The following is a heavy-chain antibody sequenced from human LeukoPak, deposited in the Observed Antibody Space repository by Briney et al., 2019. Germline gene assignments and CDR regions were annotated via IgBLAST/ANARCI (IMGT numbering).Heavy chain of an antibody. V-gene: IGHV1-8*01. CDR2: MNPNSGNT. CDR3: ARIIGYDFWSGYYWSAFDI. D-gene: IGHD3-3*01. Sequence: ASVKVSCKASGYTFTSHDINWVRQATGQGLEWMGWMNPNSGNTGYAQKFQGRVTMTRNTSISTAYMELSSLRSEDTAVYYCARIIGYDFWSGYYWSAFDIWGQGTMVTVSS. J-gene: IGHJ3*02. CDR1: GYTFTSHD.